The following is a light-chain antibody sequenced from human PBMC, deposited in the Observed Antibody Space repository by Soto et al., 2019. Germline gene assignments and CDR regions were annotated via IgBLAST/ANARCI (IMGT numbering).Light chain of an antibody. CDR2: DVS. CDR3: SSYTSTSTLYV. J-gene: IGLJ1*01. V-gene: IGLV2-14*03. Sequence: QSALTQPASVSGSPGQSITISCTGTSSDIGSYNYVSWYQQLPGKVPKLIIYDVSNRPSGVSDRFSGSKSGNAASLTISGLQAEDEADYYCSSYTSTSTLYVFGPGTKLTVL. CDR1: SSDIGSYNY.